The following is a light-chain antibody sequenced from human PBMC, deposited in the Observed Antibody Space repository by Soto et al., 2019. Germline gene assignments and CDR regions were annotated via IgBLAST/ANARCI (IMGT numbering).Light chain of an antibody. CDR1: TGAVTSGHY. V-gene: IGLV7-46*01. J-gene: IGLJ2*01. Sequence: QAVVTQEPSLTVSPGGTVILTCGSSTGAVTSGHYPYWFQQKPGQAPKTLIYDTTNKQSWSPARFSGSLLGGKAALTLSGAQPEDEADYHCLLVYSGTVVFGGGTKLTVL. CDR2: DTT. CDR3: LLVYSGTVV.